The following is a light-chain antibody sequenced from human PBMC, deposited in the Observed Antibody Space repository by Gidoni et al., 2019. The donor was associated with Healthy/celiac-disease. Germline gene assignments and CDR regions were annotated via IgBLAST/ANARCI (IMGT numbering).Light chain of an antibody. J-gene: IGKJ4*01. V-gene: IGKV1-39*01. Sequence: DIEMTQSPPSLSASVGDRVTITCRASQSISSYLNWYQQKPGKAPKLLIYAAPSLPSGVPSRFSGSGSGTDFTLTISSLQPEDFATYYCQQSYRTPLTFGGGTKVEIK. CDR3: QQSYRTPLT. CDR2: AAP. CDR1: QSISSY.